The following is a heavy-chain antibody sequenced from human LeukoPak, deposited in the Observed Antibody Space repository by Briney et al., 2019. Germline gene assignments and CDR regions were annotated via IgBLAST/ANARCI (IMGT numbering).Heavy chain of an antibody. V-gene: IGHV3-23*01. CDR3: AKDLEYTYYFDS. CDR1: GFNFSTSA. Sequence: PGGSLRLSCAASGFNFSTSAMSWVRQAPDEGLEWVSSVFGSAGATFYADSVKGRCTISRDNSKNTLYLQMNSLRAEDTAVYYCAKDLEYTYYFDSWGQGTLLTVSS. J-gene: IGHJ4*02. CDR2: VFGSAGAT. D-gene: IGHD3-3*01.